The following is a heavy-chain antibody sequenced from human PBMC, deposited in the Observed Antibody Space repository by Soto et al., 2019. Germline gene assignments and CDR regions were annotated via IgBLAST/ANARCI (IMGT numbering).Heavy chain of an antibody. CDR3: ARDEDI. J-gene: IGHJ6*02. CDR2: INTGNGDT. CDR1: GYTFSTYK. Sequence: QVQLVQSGAEVKKPGASVKVSCKAIGYTFSTYKVHWVRQAPGQGLEWMGWINTGNGDTRYSQKFQDRVTVAGDTSTLTAFMELGSLTFEDTAVYYCARDEDIWGQGTMVTVSS. V-gene: IGHV1-3*04.